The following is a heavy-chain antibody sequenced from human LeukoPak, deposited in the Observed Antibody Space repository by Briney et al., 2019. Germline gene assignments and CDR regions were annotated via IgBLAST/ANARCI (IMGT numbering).Heavy chain of an antibody. V-gene: IGHV1-2*02. CDR3: ARALRDGYNLDY. Sequence: ASVKVSCKASGYTFTSYDINWVRQATGQGLEWMGWINPNSGGTNYAQKFQGRVTMTRDTSISTAYMELSRLRSDDTAVYYCARALRDGYNLDYWGQGTLVTVSS. CDR1: GYTFTSYD. J-gene: IGHJ4*02. CDR2: INPNSGGT. D-gene: IGHD5-24*01.